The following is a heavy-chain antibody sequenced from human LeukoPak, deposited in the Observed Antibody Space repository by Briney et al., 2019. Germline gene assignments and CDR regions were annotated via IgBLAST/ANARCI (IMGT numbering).Heavy chain of an antibody. J-gene: IGHJ6*02. CDR1: GASISSYY. D-gene: IGHD4-11*01. CDR3: ATQLSTVLYPMDV. CDR2: FYYSGST. V-gene: IGHV4-59*05. Sequence: SETLSLTCTVSGASISSYYWSWIRQPPGKGLEWIGSFYYSGSTYYNPSLKSRVTISVDTSKNQFFLRLSSVTAADTAFYYCATQLSTVLYPMDVWGQGTTVTVSS.